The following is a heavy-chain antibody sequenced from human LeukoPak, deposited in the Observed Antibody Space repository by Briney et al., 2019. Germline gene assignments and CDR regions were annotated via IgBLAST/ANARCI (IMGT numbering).Heavy chain of an antibody. CDR3: TTWFAKSSFDF. Sequence: PGGSLRLSCAASGFTFSSYWMYWVRQAPGKGLVWVSRINSDGSITTYADSVKGRFTISRDNAKNTLYLQMNSLRAEDTAVYYCTTWFAKSSFDFWGQGTLVTVSS. D-gene: IGHD3-10*01. CDR1: GFTFSSYW. J-gene: IGHJ4*02. CDR2: INSDGSIT. V-gene: IGHV3-74*01.